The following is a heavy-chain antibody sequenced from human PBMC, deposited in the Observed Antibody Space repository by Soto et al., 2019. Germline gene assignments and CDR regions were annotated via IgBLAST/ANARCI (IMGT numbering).Heavy chain of an antibody. CDR2: IYYSGST. V-gene: IGHV4-31*03. D-gene: IGHD1-1*01. J-gene: IGHJ4*02. Sequence: SETLSLTCTFSGCSISSGGYYLSWIRQHPGKGLEWIGYIYYSGSTYYNPSLKSRVTISVDTSKNQFSLKLNSVTAADTALYYCARTSTSGTRFDYWGQGSLVTVSS. CDR3: ARTSTSGTRFDY. CDR1: GCSISSGGYY.